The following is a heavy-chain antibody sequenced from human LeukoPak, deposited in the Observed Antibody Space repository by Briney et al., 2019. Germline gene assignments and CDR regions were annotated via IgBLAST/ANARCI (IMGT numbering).Heavy chain of an antibody. CDR1: GYTFIEYG. D-gene: IGHD6-13*01. CDR2: FRPYNGHT. J-gene: IGHJ4*02. V-gene: IGHV1-18*01. Sequence: GASVKVSCKTSGYTFIEYGISWVRQAPGQGFEWIGGFRPYNGHTDYAQKFQGRVTMTKDTSTSTAYMDLTSLRYDDTAVYYCARDAAGRDLDFWGQGTPVTVSS. CDR3: ARDAAGRDLDF.